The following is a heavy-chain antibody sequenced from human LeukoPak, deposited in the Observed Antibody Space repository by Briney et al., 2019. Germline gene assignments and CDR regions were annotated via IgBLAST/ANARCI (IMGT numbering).Heavy chain of an antibody. CDR2: ISGSGGST. V-gene: IGHV3-23*01. J-gene: IGHJ3*02. Sequence: GGSLRLSCAASGLTFSSYAMSWVRQAPGKGLEWVSAISGSGGSTYYADSVKGRFTISRDNSKNTLYLQMNSLRAEDTAVYYCAKAALDCSSTSCYFAFDIWGQGTMVTVSS. CDR1: GLTFSSYA. D-gene: IGHD2-2*01. CDR3: AKAALDCSSTSCYFAFDI.